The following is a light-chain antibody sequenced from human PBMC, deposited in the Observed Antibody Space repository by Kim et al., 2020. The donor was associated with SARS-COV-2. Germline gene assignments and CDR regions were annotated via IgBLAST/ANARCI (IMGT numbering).Light chain of an antibody. J-gene: IGKJ4*01. Sequence: DVVMTQSPLSLPVTLGQPASISCRSSQSLVFSNGDTYLHWFQQRPGQSPRRLIYKVSNRDSGVPDRFSGSGSGTDFTLKISRVEADDIGIYYCMQGTHWPLTFGGGTKVDIK. V-gene: IGKV2-30*01. CDR3: MQGTHWPLT. CDR1: QSLVFSNGDTY. CDR2: KVS.